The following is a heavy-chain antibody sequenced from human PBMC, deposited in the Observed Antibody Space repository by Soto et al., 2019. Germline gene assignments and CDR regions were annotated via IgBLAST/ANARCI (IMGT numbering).Heavy chain of an antibody. V-gene: IGHV5-51*01. D-gene: IGHD3-22*01. J-gene: IGHJ3*02. CDR1: GKAFTSFW. Sequence: GASLKISCQISGKAFTSFWVVWVRQMPGKGLEWMGNIYPGDSDTRYTPPFQGQVTISADKSTNTAYLQWHSLQASDTALYYCAKQDDRGALEIWGQGTKVTVSS. CDR3: AKQDDRGALEI. CDR2: IYPGDSDT.